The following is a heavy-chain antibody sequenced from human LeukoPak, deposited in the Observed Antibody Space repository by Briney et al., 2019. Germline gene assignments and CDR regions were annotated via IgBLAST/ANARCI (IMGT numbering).Heavy chain of an antibody. CDR3: ARGQWPLYYFDY. J-gene: IGHJ4*02. V-gene: IGHV4-59*01. Sequence: SETLSLTCTVSGGSISSYYWSWIRQPPGQGLEWIGYIYYSGSTNYNPSLKSRVTISVDTSKNQFSLKLRSVTAADTAVYYCARGQWPLYYFDYWGQGTLVTVSS. CDR2: IYYSGST. CDR1: GGSISSYY. D-gene: IGHD6-19*01.